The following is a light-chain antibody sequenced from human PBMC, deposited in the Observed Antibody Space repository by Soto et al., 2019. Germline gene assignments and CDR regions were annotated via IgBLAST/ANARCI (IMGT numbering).Light chain of an antibody. J-gene: IGKJ3*01. CDR2: AAS. CDR1: QSIGGY. Sequence: DIQMTQSPSSLSASVGDRVTVTCRSSQSIGGYLNWYQQKPGKAPKLLMHAASTLQSGVPSRFSGSGSGTDYTLTISSLQPEDFAPYCCQQSYSNPFTFGPGTQVEIK. V-gene: IGKV1-39*01. CDR3: QQSYSNPFT.